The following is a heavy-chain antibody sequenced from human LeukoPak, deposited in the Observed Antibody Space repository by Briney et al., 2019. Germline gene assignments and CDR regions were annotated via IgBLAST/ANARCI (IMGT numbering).Heavy chain of an antibody. V-gene: IGHV3-21*01. J-gene: IGHJ4*02. CDR3: ARENVQSGYSGSCDY. Sequence: GGSLRLSCAASGFTFSSYSMNWVRQAPGKGLEWVSSISSSSSYIYYADSVKGRFTISRDNAKNSLYLQMNSLRAEGTAVYYCARENVQSGYSGSCDYWGQGTLVTVSS. D-gene: IGHD5-12*01. CDR1: GFTFSSYS. CDR2: ISSSSSYI.